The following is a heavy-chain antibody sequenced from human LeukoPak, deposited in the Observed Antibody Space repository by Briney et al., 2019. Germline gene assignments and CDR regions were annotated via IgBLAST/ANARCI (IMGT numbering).Heavy chain of an antibody. D-gene: IGHD3-16*01. CDR3: AKVRKGVGAFDL. V-gene: IGHV3-23*01. Sequence: ETLSLTCTVSGGSISSYYWNWIRQPAGKGLEWVSAISGSGGSTYYADSLKGRFTVSRDISKNTLYLQMNSLRAEDTAIYYCAKVRKGVGAFDLWGQGTMVTVSS. CDR1: GGSISSYY. CDR2: ISGSGGST. J-gene: IGHJ3*01.